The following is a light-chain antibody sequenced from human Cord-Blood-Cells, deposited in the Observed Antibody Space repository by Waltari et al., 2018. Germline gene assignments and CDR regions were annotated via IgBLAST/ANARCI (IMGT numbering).Light chain of an antibody. V-gene: IGLV2-11*01. J-gene: IGLJ3*02. Sequence: SAPTQPRSVSGSPGHSVTPSCTATSSDVGGHNYVPWYQQHPGKAPKLMIYDVSKRPSGVPDRFSGSKSGNTASLTISGLQAEDEADYYCCSYAGSYTWVFGGGTKLTVL. CDR2: DVS. CDR1: SSDVGGHNY. CDR3: CSYAGSYTWV.